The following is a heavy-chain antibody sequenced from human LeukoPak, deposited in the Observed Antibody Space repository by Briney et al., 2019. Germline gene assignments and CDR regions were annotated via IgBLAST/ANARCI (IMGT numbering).Heavy chain of an antibody. D-gene: IGHD3-10*01. J-gene: IGHJ1*01. CDR1: GGSISSYY. CDR2: IYYSGST. CDR3: AKGSRGEGYFQH. Sequence: SETLSLTCTVSGGSISSYYWSWIRQPPGKGLEWIGYIYYSGSTNYNPSLKSRVTISVDTSKNQFSLKLSSVTAADTAVYYCAKGSRGEGYFQHWGQGTLVTVSS. V-gene: IGHV4-59*01.